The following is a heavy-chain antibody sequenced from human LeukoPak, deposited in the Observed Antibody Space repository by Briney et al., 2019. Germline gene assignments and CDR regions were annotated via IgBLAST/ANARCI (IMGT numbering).Heavy chain of an antibody. V-gene: IGHV3-20*04. Sequence: GGSLRLSCAASGFTFDDYGMSWVRQAPGKGLEWVSGINWNGGSTGYADSVKGRFTISRDNAKNSLYLQMNSLRAEDTAVYYCAREGYSSSWYFFMVKDAFDIWGQGTMVTVSS. J-gene: IGHJ3*02. CDR1: GFTFDDYG. D-gene: IGHD6-13*01. CDR3: AREGYSSSWYFFMVKDAFDI. CDR2: INWNGGST.